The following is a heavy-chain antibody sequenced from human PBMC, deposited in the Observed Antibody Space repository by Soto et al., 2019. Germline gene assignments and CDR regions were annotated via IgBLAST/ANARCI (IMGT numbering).Heavy chain of an antibody. D-gene: IGHD3-16*01. V-gene: IGHV3-21*01. CDR1: GFTFSSYS. CDR3: ARDGGRMRPEFDY. Sequence: EVQLVESGGGLVKPGGSLRLSCAASGFTFSSYSMNWVRQAPGKGLEWVSSISSSSSYIYYADSVKGRFTISRDNAKNSLYLQMTSLRAEDTAVYYCARDGGRMRPEFDYWGQGTLVTVSS. CDR2: ISSSSSYI. J-gene: IGHJ4*02.